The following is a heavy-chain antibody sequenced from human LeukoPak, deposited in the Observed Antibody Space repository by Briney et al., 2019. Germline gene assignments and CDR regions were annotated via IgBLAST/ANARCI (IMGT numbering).Heavy chain of an antibody. D-gene: IGHD6-13*01. CDR2: IFYSGST. Sequence: SETLSLTCTVSGGSISTSNYYWGWIRQPPGKGLEWIGNIFYSGSTYYSPSLRSRVTISLDTSRNQFSLKLNSVTAADTAVYYCAGCSSWPGYNWFDPWGQGTLVTVSS. CDR1: GGSISTSNYY. J-gene: IGHJ5*02. V-gene: IGHV4-39*07. CDR3: AGCSSWPGYNWFDP.